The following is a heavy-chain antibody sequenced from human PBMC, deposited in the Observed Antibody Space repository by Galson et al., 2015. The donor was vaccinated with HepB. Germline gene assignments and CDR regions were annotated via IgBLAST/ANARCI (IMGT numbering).Heavy chain of an antibody. J-gene: IGHJ5*02. CDR1: GGSISSSSYY. CDR2: IYYSGST. Sequence: ETLSLTCTVSGGSISSSSYYWGWIRQPPGKGLEWIGSIYYSGSTYYNPSLKSRVTISVDTSKNQFSLKLSSVTAADTAVYYCARHGDAAIDPWGQGTLVTVSS. CDR3: ARHGDAAIDP. D-gene: IGHD3-10*01. V-gene: IGHV4-39*01.